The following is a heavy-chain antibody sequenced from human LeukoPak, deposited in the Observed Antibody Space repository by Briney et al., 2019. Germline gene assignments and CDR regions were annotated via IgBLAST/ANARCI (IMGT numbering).Heavy chain of an antibody. D-gene: IGHD1-20*01. Sequence: GGSLRLSCAASGFTVSNNYMTWVCQAPGKGLEWVSLIYSGGSTYYADSVKGRFTISRDNSKNTVYLQMNSLRAEDTAVYYCAKVNWICGDNCWGQGTLVTVSS. J-gene: IGHJ4*02. CDR1: GFTVSNNY. V-gene: IGHV3-66*01. CDR3: AKVNWICGDNC. CDR2: IYSGGST.